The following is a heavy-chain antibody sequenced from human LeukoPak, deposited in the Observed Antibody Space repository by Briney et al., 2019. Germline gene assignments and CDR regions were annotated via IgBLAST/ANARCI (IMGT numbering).Heavy chain of an antibody. V-gene: IGHV4-34*01. J-gene: IGHJ4*02. CDR3: ARGLSAIVY. D-gene: IGHD2-15*01. Sequence: SETLSLTCAVYGGSFSGYYWGWIRQPPGKGLEWIGEINHSGSTNYNPSLKSRVTISVDTSKNQFSLKLSSVTAADTAVYYCARGLSAIVYWGQGTLVTVSS. CDR2: INHSGST. CDR1: GGSFSGYY.